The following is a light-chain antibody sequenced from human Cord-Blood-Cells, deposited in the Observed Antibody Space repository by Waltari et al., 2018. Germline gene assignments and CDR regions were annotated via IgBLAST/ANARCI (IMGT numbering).Light chain of an antibody. CDR3: SSYTSSSTWV. J-gene: IGLJ3*02. V-gene: IGLV2-14*01. CDR1: SSDVGGYNY. Sequence: QSALPQPASVSGSPGQSITISCTGTSSDVGGYNYVSWYQQHPGKAPKLMIYDVSTRPSGVSNRFSGSKSGNPASLTISGIQAEDEADYYCSSYTSSSTWVFGGGTKLTVL. CDR2: DVS.